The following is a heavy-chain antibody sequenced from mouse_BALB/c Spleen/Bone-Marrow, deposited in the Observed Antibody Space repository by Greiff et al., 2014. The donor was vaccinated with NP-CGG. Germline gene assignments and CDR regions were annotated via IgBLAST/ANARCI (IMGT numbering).Heavy chain of an antibody. CDR3: AGNDGYS. J-gene: IGHJ3*01. Sequence: QVQLQQSGPELVKPGASVKISCKTSGYAFSSSWMNWVKQRPGQGLEWIGRIYPGDGDTNYNGKFKGKATLTADKSSSTAYMQLSSLTSVDSAVYFCAGNDGYSWGQGTLVTVSA. CDR2: IYPGDGDT. V-gene: IGHV1-82*01. CDR1: GYAFSSSW. D-gene: IGHD2-3*01.